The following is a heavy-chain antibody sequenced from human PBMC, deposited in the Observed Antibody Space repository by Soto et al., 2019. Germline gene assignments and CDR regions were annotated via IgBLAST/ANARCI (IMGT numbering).Heavy chain of an antibody. Sequence: QVQLVQSGAEVKKPGASVKVSCKASGYTFTGYYMHWVRQAPGQGLEWMGWINPNSGGTNYAQKCQGWVAMTRDTSISTAYVGVSRLRSDDTAVYYCARDGDSSGWYGGRYFDYWGQGTLVTVSS. CDR1: GYTFTGYY. V-gene: IGHV1-2*04. J-gene: IGHJ4*02. CDR2: INPNSGGT. D-gene: IGHD6-19*01. CDR3: ARDGDSSGWYGGRYFDY.